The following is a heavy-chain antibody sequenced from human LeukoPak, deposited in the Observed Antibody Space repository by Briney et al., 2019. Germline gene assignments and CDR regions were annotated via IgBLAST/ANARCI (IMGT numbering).Heavy chain of an antibody. D-gene: IGHD6-13*01. CDR3: ARDRPRIKSWLDY. CDR2: ISYDGSNK. Sequence: GGSLRLSCAASGFTSSSYAMHWVRQAPGKGLEWVAVISYDGSNKYYADSVKGRFTISRDNSKNTLYLQMNSLRAEDTAVYYCARDRPRIKSWLDYWGQGTLVTVSS. CDR1: GFTSSSYA. V-gene: IGHV3-30-3*01. J-gene: IGHJ4*02.